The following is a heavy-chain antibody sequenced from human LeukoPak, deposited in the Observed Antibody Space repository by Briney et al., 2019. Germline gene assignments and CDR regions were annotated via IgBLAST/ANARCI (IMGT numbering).Heavy chain of an antibody. CDR3: AREPSGYSFDY. CDR2: IYYSGST. D-gene: IGHD3-3*01. J-gene: IGHJ4*02. Sequence: SETLSLTCTVSGGSISSGDYYWSWIRQHPGKGLEWIGHIYYSGSTYYKPSLKSRVTISVDTSKNQFSLKLSSVTAADTAVYYCAREPSGYSFDYWGQGTLVTVSS. V-gene: IGHV4-31*03. CDR1: GGSISSGDYY.